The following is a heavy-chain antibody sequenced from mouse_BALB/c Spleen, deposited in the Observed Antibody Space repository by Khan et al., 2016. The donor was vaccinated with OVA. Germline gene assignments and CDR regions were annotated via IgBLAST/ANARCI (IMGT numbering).Heavy chain of an antibody. CDR2: FSSGGDYT. V-gene: IGHV5-6*01. J-gene: IGHJ3*01. CDR1: GFTFSSYS. Sequence: EVELVESGGDLVKPAGSLKLSCAASGFTFSSYSMSWVRQTPDKRLVWVASFSSGGDYTYYPASVKGRFTISRDNAKNTLYLQMSDLKAEDTAMYYCADHLTGSFAYWGQGTLVTVSA. D-gene: IGHD4-1*01. CDR3: ADHLTGSFAY.